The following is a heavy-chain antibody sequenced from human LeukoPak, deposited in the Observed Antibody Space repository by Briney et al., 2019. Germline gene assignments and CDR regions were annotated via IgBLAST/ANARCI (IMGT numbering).Heavy chain of an antibody. J-gene: IGHJ4*02. Sequence: GGSLRLSCAASGFTFSSYSMNWVRQAPGKGLEWVSYISSSSSTIYYADSVKGRFTISRDSAKNSLYLQMNSLRAEDTAVYYCARGSGNYYVRFDYWGQGTLVTVSS. CDR1: GFTFSSYS. CDR2: ISSSSSTI. V-gene: IGHV3-48*01. CDR3: ARGSGNYYVRFDY. D-gene: IGHD1-26*01.